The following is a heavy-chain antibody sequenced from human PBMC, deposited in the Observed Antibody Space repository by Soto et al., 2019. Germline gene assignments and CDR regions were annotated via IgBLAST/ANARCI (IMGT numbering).Heavy chain of an antibody. D-gene: IGHD2-21*02. V-gene: IGHV3-48*02. CDR2: ISSSSSTI. CDR1: GFTFSSYS. J-gene: IGHJ3*02. CDR3: ARDRLRAYCGGHCYDAIDS. Sequence: QPGGSLRLSCAASGFTFSSYSMNWVRQAPGKGLEWVSYISSSSSTIYYADSVKGRFTISRDSAKNSLYLQMNSLRDEDTAVYYCARDRLRAYCGGHCYDAIDSWAQGTRVTVAS.